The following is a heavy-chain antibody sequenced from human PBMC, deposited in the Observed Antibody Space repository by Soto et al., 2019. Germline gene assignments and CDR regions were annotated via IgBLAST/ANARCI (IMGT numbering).Heavy chain of an antibody. CDR1: GFTFSSYA. CDR2: ISSNGGST. V-gene: IGHV3-64*01. D-gene: IGHD6-13*01. J-gene: IGHJ3*02. Sequence: PGGSLRLSCAASGFTFSSYAMHWVRQAPGKGLEYVSAISSNGGSTYYANSVKGRFTISRDNSKNTLYLQMGSLRAEDMAVYYCARGGRAAAGTSRAFDIWGQGTMVTVSS. CDR3: ARGGRAAAGTSRAFDI.